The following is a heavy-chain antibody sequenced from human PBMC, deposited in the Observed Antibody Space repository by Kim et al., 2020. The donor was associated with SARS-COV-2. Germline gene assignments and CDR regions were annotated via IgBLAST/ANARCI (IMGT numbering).Heavy chain of an antibody. V-gene: IGHV1-69*13. CDR2: IIPILGSE. Sequence: SVKVSCKASGGSFRSHTITWVRQAPGQGLEWMGGIIPILGSENYAQKFQGRLSITADESRTTAYMELSSPRSDDTAVYFCARHLGPIAAAGTDWFDPWGQGTLVTVSS. J-gene: IGHJ5*02. CDR1: GGSFRSHT. D-gene: IGHD6-13*01. CDR3: ARHLGPIAAAGTDWFDP.